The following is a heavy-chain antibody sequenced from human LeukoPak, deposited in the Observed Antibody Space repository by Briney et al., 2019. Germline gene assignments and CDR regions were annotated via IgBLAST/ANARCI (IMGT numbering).Heavy chain of an antibody. Sequence: AGGSMRLSCGASGFPFSSYAMSWVRQAPGKGLEWVSAISGSGGSTYYADSVKGRFTVSRDNSKNTLYLQMNSLRAEDTAVYYCAKAGGDYGDYAPFDYWGQGTLVTVSS. D-gene: IGHD4-17*01. CDR2: ISGSGGST. CDR3: AKAGGDYGDYAPFDY. J-gene: IGHJ4*02. V-gene: IGHV3-23*01. CDR1: GFPFSSYA.